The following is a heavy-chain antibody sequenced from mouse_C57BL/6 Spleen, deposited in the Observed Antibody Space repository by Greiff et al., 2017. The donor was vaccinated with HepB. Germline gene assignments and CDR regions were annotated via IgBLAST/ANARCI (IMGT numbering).Heavy chain of an antibody. CDR1: GYTFTSYW. Sequence: QVQLQQPGAELVRPGSSVKLSCKASGYTFTSYWMHWVKQRPIQGLEWIGNIDPSDSETHYNQKFKDKATLTVDKSSSTAYMQLSSLTSEDSAVYYCARWGGSSGHPFAYWGQGTLVTVSA. CDR3: ARWGGSSGHPFAY. D-gene: IGHD3-2*02. CDR2: IDPSDSET. V-gene: IGHV1-52*01. J-gene: IGHJ3*01.